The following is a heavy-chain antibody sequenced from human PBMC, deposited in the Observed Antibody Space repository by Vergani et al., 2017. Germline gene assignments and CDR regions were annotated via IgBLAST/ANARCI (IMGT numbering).Heavy chain of an antibody. CDR1: GFTFSSYG. V-gene: IGHV3-33*01. J-gene: IGHJ4*02. CDR2: IWYDGSNK. Sequence: VQLVESGGGVVQPGRSLRLSCAASGFTFSSYGMHWVRQAPGKGLEWVAVIWYDGSNKYYADSVKGRFTISRDNSKNTLYLQMNSLRAEDTAVYYCARRYSSGWESDYWGQGTLVTVSS. CDR3: ARRYSSGWESDY. D-gene: IGHD6-19*01.